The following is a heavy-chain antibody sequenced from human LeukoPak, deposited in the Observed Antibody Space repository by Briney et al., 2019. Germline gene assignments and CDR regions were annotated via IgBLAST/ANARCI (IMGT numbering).Heavy chain of an antibody. CDR1: GFTLSNYG. CDR2: IWHDGSRK. CDR3: ARDEGDSSGYYPGL. V-gene: IGHV3-33*01. Sequence: GGSLRLSCAASGFTLSNYGMHWVRQAPGKGLEWVAAIWHDGSRKYYAESVKGRFTISRDNARNTVYVQMDSLRAEDTAVYYCARDEGDSSGYYPGLWGQGTLVIVSS. D-gene: IGHD3-22*01. J-gene: IGHJ1*01.